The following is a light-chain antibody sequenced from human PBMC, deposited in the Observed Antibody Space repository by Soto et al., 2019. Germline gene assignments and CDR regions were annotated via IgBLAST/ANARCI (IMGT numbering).Light chain of an antibody. V-gene: IGLV1-40*01. Sequence: QSVLTQPPSVSGAPGQRVTISCTGSSSNIGAGYDVHWYQQLPGTAPKLLIFDKNSRTAGVPDRFSGSKSGTSASLAITGLQAEDEADYYCQSYDYSLNGAYVFGPGTKLTVL. CDR1: SSNIGAGYD. J-gene: IGLJ1*01. CDR3: QSYDYSLNGAYV. CDR2: DKN.